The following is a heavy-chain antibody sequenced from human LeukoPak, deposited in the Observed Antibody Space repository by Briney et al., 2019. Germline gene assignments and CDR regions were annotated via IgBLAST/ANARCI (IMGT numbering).Heavy chain of an antibody. CDR3: ARGWLADSTVVTPYNY. J-gene: IGHJ4*02. D-gene: IGHD4-23*01. CDR2: ITPMFGIA. Sequence: GASVKVSCKASGYTFTGYYMHWVRQAPGQGLEWMGGITPMFGIAKYAQKFQGRVTISAVESMSTVHMELSSLRSEDTAKYYCARGWLADSTVVTPYNYWGQGTVVTVSS. V-gene: IGHV1-69*13. CDR1: GYTFTGYY.